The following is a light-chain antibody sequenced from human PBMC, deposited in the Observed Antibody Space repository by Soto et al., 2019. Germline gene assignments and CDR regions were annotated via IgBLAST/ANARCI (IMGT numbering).Light chain of an antibody. CDR1: SGHSSYA. V-gene: IGLV4-69*01. J-gene: IGLJ1*01. CDR3: QTWGTGTFYV. Sequence: QLVLTQSPSASASLGASVKLTCTLSSGHSSYAIAWHQQQPEKGPRYLMKLNSDGSHSKGDGIPDRFSGSSSGAERYLTISSLQSEDDADYYWQTWGTGTFYVFGTGTKLTVL. CDR2: LNSDGSH.